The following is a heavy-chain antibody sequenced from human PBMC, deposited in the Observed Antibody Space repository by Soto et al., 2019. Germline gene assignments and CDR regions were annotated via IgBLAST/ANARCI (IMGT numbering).Heavy chain of an antibody. V-gene: IGHV5-10-1*01. Sequence: GESLKISCKGSGYSFTSYWISWVRQMPGKGLEWMGRIDPSDSYTNYSPSFQGHVTISADKSISTAYLQWSSLKASDTAMYYCARRRYYGSGSYGFYYWGKGTLVTVSS. J-gene: IGHJ4*02. D-gene: IGHD3-10*01. CDR3: ARRRYYGSGSYGFYY. CDR2: IDPSDSYT. CDR1: GYSFTSYW.